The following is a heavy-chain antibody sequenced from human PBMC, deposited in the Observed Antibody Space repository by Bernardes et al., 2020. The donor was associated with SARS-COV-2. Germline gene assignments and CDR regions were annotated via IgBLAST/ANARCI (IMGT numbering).Heavy chain of an antibody. V-gene: IGHV2-5*02. Sequence: SGPTLLKHTQTLTLTCTFSGFSLSTSGVGVGWIRQPPGKALEWLALIYWDDDKRYSPTLKSRLTITKDTSQNQVVLTMSNMDPVDTATYYFAHSLKYISAFQHWGQGTLVTVSS. CDR3: AHSLKYISAFQH. J-gene: IGHJ1*01. CDR1: GFSLSTSGVG. D-gene: IGHD6-6*01. CDR2: IYWDDDK.